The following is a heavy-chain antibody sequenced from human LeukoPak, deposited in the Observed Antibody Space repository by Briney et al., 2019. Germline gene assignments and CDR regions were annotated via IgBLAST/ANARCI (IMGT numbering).Heavy chain of an antibody. Sequence: SETLSLTCTVSGGSVSSYYWSWIRQPPGKGLEWIGYIYYSGSTNYNPSLKSRVTISVDTSKNQFSLKLSSVTAADTAVYYCARYSYGLGYWGQRTLVTVSS. J-gene: IGHJ4*02. D-gene: IGHD5-18*01. CDR3: ARYSYGLGY. CDR1: GGSVSSYY. V-gene: IGHV4-59*02. CDR2: IYYSGST.